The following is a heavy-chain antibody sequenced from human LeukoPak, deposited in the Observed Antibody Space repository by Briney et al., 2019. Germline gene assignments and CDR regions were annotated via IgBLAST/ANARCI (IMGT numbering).Heavy chain of an antibody. CDR3: TTGQWLVRNY. J-gene: IGHJ4*02. Sequence: GGSLRLSCAASGFTLSNAWMTWVRQAPGKGLEWVGRINSKTDGGTTDYAAPVKGRFTISRDDSKNTVYLQMNSLKTEDTAVYYCTTGQWLVRNYWGQGTLVSVSS. D-gene: IGHD6-19*01. CDR1: GFTLSNAW. V-gene: IGHV3-15*01. CDR2: INSKTDGGTT.